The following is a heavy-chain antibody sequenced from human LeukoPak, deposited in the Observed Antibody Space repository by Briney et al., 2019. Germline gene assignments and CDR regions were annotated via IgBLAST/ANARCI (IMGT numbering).Heavy chain of an antibody. D-gene: IGHD2-2*01. CDR3: ARGRGCSTMSCYPDY. CDR1: GFSFSGYS. CDR2: ISPSRSYI. Sequence: GGSLRLSCAAPGFSFSGYSINWVRQAPGKGLEWVSSISPSRSYIYYADSVKGRFTISRDNAKNSLYLQMNSLRVEDTAVYYCARGRGCSTMSCYPDYWGQGTLVTVSS. V-gene: IGHV3-21*06. J-gene: IGHJ4*02.